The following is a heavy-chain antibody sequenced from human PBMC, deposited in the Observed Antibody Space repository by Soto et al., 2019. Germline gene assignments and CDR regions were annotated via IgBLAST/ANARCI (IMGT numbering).Heavy chain of an antibody. D-gene: IGHD6-19*01. CDR2: INAGNGDT. V-gene: IGHV1-3*05. CDR1: GYTFTSYA. J-gene: IGHJ4*02. Sequence: QVQLVQSGTEEKKPGASVKVSCKASGYTFTSYAMHWVRQAPGQRLEWMGWINAGNGDTKYSQKFQGRVTITRDTSASTAYMELSSLRSEDTAVYYCARAVAVPADFDYWGQGTLVTVSS. CDR3: ARAVAVPADFDY.